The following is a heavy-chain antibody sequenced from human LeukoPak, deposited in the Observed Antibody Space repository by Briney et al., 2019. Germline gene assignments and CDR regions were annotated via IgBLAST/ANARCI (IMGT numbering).Heavy chain of an antibody. Sequence: ASVKVSCKASGYTFTGYYMHWVRQAPGQGLEWMGWINPNSGGINYAQKFQGRVTMTRDTSISTAYMELSRLRSDDTAVYYCARERGPTAMDVWGKGTTVTVSS. CDR2: INPNSGGI. CDR3: ARERGPTAMDV. V-gene: IGHV1-2*02. D-gene: IGHD5-18*01. J-gene: IGHJ6*04. CDR1: GYTFTGYY.